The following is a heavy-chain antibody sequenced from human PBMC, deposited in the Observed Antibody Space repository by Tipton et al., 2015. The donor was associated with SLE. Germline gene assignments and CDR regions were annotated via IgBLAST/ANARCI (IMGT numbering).Heavy chain of an antibody. CDR1: GFSFSGYA. Sequence: SLRLSCAASGFSFSGYAMSWVRQAPGKGLEWVSAISGSGGSTYYADSVKGRFTIFRDNSKNTLYLQMNSLRAEDTAVYYCALGGYNYGMDVWGQGTTVTVSS. CDR3: ALGGYNYGMDV. D-gene: IGHD3-16*01. CDR2: ISGSGGST. J-gene: IGHJ6*02. V-gene: IGHV3-23*01.